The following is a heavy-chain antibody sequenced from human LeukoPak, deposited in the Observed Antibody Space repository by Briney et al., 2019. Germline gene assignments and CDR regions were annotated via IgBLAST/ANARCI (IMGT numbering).Heavy chain of an antibody. D-gene: IGHD6-13*01. V-gene: IGHV3-21*01. J-gene: IGHJ4*02. CDR2: ISSSSSYI. Sequence: GGSLRLSCVASGFTFNNYTMRWVRQAPGKGLEWVSSISSSSSYIYYAESVKGRFTISRDNAKNSLYLQMNSLRAEDTAVYYCARIISSWYYLDYWGQGTLVTVSS. CDR1: GFTFNNYT. CDR3: ARIISSWYYLDY.